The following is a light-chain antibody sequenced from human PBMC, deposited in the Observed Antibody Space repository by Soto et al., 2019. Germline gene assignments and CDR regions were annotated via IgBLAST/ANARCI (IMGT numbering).Light chain of an antibody. V-gene: IGKV3-20*01. CDR1: QSVSSN. CDR2: GAS. Sequence: EIVMTQSPATLSVSPGERPTLSCRASQSVSSNLAWSQQTPGQAPRVLIYGASNRATGIPDRFSGSGSGTDFTLTISRLEPEDFAVYYCQQYGSSGTFGQGTKVDIK. J-gene: IGKJ1*01. CDR3: QQYGSSGT.